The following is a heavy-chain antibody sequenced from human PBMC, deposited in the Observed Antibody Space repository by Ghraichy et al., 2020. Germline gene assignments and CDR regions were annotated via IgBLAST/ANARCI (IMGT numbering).Heavy chain of an antibody. CDR1: GFTFSSFA. J-gene: IGHJ4*02. CDR3: AKVGTSSYFDS. Sequence: GGSLRLSCAASGFTFSSFAMSWVRQAPGQGLEWVSAITGSGGSTYYADSVKGRFTISRDNSKNTLYLQMNSLRAEDTAVYYCAKVGTSSYFDSWGQGTLVTGPS. CDR2: ITGSGGST. V-gene: IGHV3-23*01.